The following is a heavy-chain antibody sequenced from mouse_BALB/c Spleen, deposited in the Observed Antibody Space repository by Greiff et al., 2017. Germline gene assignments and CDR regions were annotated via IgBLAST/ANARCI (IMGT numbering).Heavy chain of an antibody. V-gene: IGHV1-80*01. CDR3: ARGDGYDGTWFAY. J-gene: IGHJ3*01. CDR1: GYAFSSYW. CDR2: IYPGDGDT. D-gene: IGHD2-2*01. Sequence: VQLQQSGAELVRPGSSVKISCKASGYAFSSYWMNWVKQRPGQGLEWIGQIYPGDGDTNYNGKFKGKATLTADKSSSTAYMQLSSLTSEDSAVYFCARGDGYDGTWFAYWGQGTLVTVSA.